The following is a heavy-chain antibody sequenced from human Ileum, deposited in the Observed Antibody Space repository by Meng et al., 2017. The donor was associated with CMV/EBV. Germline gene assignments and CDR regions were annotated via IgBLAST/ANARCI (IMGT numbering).Heavy chain of an antibody. V-gene: IGHV3-48*04. J-gene: IGHJ3*02. CDR1: GFTLSSYD. Sequence: GGSLRLSCVASGFTLSSYDMHWVRQAPGKGLEWISHISTQSLTTVYADSVKGRFNISRDNAKNSLYLQMTSLRAEDTAVYYCARKGWNYREAFDIWGQGTMVTVSS. CDR3: ARKGWNYREAFDI. CDR2: ISTQSLTT. D-gene: IGHD3-16*02.